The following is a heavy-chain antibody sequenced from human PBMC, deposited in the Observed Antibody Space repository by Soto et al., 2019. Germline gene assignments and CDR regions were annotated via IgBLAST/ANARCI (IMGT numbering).Heavy chain of an antibody. V-gene: IGHV3-43*01. CDR3: TRETLSFGSALDV. J-gene: IGHJ6*02. D-gene: IGHD3-3*01. Sequence: GGSLRLSCAASGFRIDDYTMHWVRQAPGKGLEWVSLITWNGGNTYYADSENGRFTTSRDGTTQSASLQMTGLKREDTGFYYCTRETLSFGSALDVWGQGTTVTVSS. CDR1: GFRIDDYT. CDR2: ITWNGGNT.